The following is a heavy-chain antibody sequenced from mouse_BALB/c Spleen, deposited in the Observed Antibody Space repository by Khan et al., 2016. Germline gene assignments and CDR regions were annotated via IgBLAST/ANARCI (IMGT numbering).Heavy chain of an antibody. CDR2: ILPGSGST. CDR3: ARSGLGRGPYAMDY. CDR1: GYTFSSYW. D-gene: IGHD4-1*01. J-gene: IGHJ4*01. Sequence: QVQLQQSGAELMKPGASVKISCKATGYTFSSYWIEWVKQRPGHGLEWIGEILPGSGSTYYNEKFKGKATFTADTSSNTAYMQLSSLTSEDSAGYYCARSGLGRGPYAMDYWGQGTSVTVSS. V-gene: IGHV1-9*01.